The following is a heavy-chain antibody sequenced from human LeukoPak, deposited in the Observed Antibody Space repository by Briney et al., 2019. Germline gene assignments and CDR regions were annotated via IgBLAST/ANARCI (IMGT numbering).Heavy chain of an antibody. CDR3: ARGSGCSGGSCYNNWFDP. J-gene: IGHJ5*02. CDR2: IYYSGST. D-gene: IGHD2-15*01. CDR1: GGSISSGGYY. V-gene: IGHV4-31*03. Sequence: SETLSLTCTASGGSISSGGYYWSWIRQHPGKGLEWIGYIYYSGSTYYNPSLKSRVTISVDTSKNQFSLRLSSVTAADTAVYYCARGSGCSGGSCYNNWFDPWGQGTLVTVSS.